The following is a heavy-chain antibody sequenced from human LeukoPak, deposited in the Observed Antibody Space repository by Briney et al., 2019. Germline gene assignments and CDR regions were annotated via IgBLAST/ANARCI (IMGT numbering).Heavy chain of an antibody. CDR3: AKVGAVTTWEKGFDY. J-gene: IGHJ4*02. V-gene: IGHV3-23*01. CDR1: AFTFSSYA. CDR2: IIGSGGST. Sequence: GGSLRLSCAASAFTFSSYAMSWVRQAPGKGLEWVSGIIGSGGSTYYADSVKGRFTISRDNSENTLYLQINSLRAEDTAVYYCAKVGAVTTWEKGFDYWGQGTLVTVSS. D-gene: IGHD4-17*01.